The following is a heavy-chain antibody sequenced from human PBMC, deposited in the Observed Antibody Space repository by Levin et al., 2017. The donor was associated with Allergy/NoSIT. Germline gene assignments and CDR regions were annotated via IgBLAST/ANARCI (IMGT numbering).Heavy chain of an antibody. CDR3: ARGPQHCTSSTCYDAFDI. CDR1: GGTFSTTR. J-gene: IGHJ3*02. CDR2: IIPVYGIA. Sequence: SVKVSCKASGGTFSTTRINWLRQAPGQGLEWMGRIIPVYGIANHAQKFQGRVTITADTSTSTGDMELSSLRSEDTAVYYCARGPQHCTSSTCYDAFDIWGQGTMVTVSS. V-gene: IGHV1-69*04. D-gene: IGHD2-2*01.